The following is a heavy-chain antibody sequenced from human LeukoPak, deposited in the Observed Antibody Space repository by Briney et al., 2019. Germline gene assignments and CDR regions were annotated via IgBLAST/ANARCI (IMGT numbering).Heavy chain of an antibody. CDR1: GGSFSGYY. D-gene: IGHD2-15*01. Sequence: SETLSLTCAVYGGSFSGYYWSWIRQPPGKGLEWIGEINHSGSTNYNPSLKSRVTISVDTSKNQFSLKLCSVTAADTAVYYCARVGLLAFDYWGQGTLVTVSS. CDR2: INHSGST. V-gene: IGHV4-34*01. J-gene: IGHJ4*02. CDR3: ARVGLLAFDY.